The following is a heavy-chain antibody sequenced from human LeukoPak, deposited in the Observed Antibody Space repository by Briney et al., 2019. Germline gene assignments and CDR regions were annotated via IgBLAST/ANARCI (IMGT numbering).Heavy chain of an antibody. J-gene: IGHJ4*02. CDR3: AKVRMRLYYFDY. D-gene: IGHD2/OR15-2a*01. CDR2: ISGSGGST. CDR1: GFTFSSYA. V-gene: IGHV3-23*01. Sequence: GGSLRLSCAASGFTFSSYAMSWVRQAPGKGLERVSAISGSGGSTYYADSVKGRFTISRDNSKNTLYLQMNSLRAEDTAVYYCAKVRMRLYYFDYWGQGTLVTVSS.